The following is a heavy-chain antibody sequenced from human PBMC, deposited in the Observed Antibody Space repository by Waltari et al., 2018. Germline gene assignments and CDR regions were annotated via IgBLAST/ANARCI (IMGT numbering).Heavy chain of an antibody. J-gene: IGHJ4*02. CDR1: GFIFRNHW. V-gene: IGHV3-7*01. CDR3: ARAPARAKFDH. CDR2: IKQDGSEK. Sequence: EVQLVESGGGLVQPGGSLKLPCAAFGFIFRNHWMTWVRQAPGKGLEWVANIKQDGSEKYYVDSVKGRFTISRDNAKNSLYVEMNSLRAEDTAVYYCARAPARAKFDHWGQGTLVTVSS.